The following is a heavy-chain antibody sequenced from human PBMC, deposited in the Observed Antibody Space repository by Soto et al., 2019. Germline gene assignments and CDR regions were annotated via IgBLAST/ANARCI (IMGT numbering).Heavy chain of an antibody. Sequence: ASVKVSCKASGYTFTSYDINWVRQATGQGLEWMGWMNPNSGNTGYAQKIQGRVTMTRNTSISTAYMELSSLRSEDTAVFYCARDSSGYSSSWYSPGAFDIWGQGTMVTVSS. CDR1: GYTFTSYD. V-gene: IGHV1-8*01. J-gene: IGHJ3*02. CDR2: MNPNSGNT. D-gene: IGHD6-13*01. CDR3: ARDSSGYSSSWYSPGAFDI.